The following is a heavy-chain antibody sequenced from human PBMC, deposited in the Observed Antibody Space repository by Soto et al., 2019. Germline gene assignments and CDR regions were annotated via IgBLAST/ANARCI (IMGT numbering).Heavy chain of an antibody. J-gene: IGHJ4*02. V-gene: IGHV1-2*02. CDR3: ARGPRTQLWFPNVY. CDR1: GYTFSDYY. CDR2: ISPQSGGT. Sequence: QVQVVQSGAEVQKPGTSVKVSCKASGYTFSDYYVHWLRQAPGQGLEWMGWISPQSGGTHFSPKFEGRVTLTTDTSISTAFMVLSRLTSDDTAVYYCARGPRTQLWFPNVYWGQGTLVTVSS. D-gene: IGHD5-18*01.